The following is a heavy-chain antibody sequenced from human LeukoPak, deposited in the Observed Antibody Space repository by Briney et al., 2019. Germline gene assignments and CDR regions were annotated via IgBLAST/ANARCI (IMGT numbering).Heavy chain of an antibody. D-gene: IGHD6-25*01. CDR2: ITGSGTST. Sequence: GGSLRLSCAASGFTFSSYAMSWVRQTPGKGLEWVSTITGSGTSTYYAASVEGRFTISRDNFNNTFYLQMNSLSAEDTALYYCAKTTRPQRLLTRYFDNWGQGALVTVSS. J-gene: IGHJ4*02. CDR3: AKTTRPQRLLTRYFDN. CDR1: GFTFSSYA. V-gene: IGHV3-23*01.